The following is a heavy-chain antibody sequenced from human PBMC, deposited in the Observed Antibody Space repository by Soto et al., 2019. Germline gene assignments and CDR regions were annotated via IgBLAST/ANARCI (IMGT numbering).Heavy chain of an antibody. CDR3: ARHPGGPYCSGCTCYFIAFDI. V-gene: IGHV4-61*01. CDR1: GGSVSSGSYF. D-gene: IGHD2-15*01. CDR2: IFYSVNA. Sequence: QVQLQESGPGLVKSSETLSLTCSVSGGSVSSGSYFWSWIRQPPGEGLEWIGHIFYSVNAYYNPSLQRRVPISADTSKNQFSVRLTSLTAADTAVYYCARHPGGPYCSGCTCYFIAFDIWGQGTTVTVS. J-gene: IGHJ3*02.